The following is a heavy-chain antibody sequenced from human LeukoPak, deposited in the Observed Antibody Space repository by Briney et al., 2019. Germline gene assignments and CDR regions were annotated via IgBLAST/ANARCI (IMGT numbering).Heavy chain of an antibody. D-gene: IGHD3-22*01. Sequence: GASVKVSCKASGGTFSSYAISWVRQAPGQGLEWMGGIIPIFGTANYAQKFQGRVTITADESTSTAYMELSSLRSEDTAVYYCARGYSGYDLMSARVVGRNYYDSSGCFDYWGQGTLVTVSS. CDR3: ARGYSGYDLMSARVVGRNYYDSSGCFDY. V-gene: IGHV1-69*13. CDR1: GGTFSSYA. CDR2: IIPIFGTA. J-gene: IGHJ4*02.